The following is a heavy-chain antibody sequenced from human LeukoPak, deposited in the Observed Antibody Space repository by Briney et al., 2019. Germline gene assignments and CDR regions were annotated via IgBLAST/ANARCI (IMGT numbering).Heavy chain of an antibody. Sequence: SETLSLTCTVSGGSISSYYWSWIRQPPGKGLEWIGYIYYSGSTNYNPSLKSRVTISVDTSKNQFSLKLSSVTAADTAVYYCARHGSSGYYGGLYDYWGQGTLVTVSS. J-gene: IGHJ4*02. V-gene: IGHV4-59*08. D-gene: IGHD3-22*01. CDR2: IYYSGST. CDR1: GGSISSYY. CDR3: ARHGSSGYYGGLYDY.